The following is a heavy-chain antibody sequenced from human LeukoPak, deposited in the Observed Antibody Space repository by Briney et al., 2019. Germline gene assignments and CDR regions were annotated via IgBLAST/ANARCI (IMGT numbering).Heavy chain of an antibody. CDR1: GFTFSSYA. CDR2: ISYDGSNK. Sequence: PGRSLRLSCAASGFTFSSYAMHWVRQAPGKGLEWEAVISYDGSNKYYADSVKGRFTISRDNSKNTLYLQMNSLRAEDTAVYYCASGGYSSGFDYWGQGTLVTVSS. V-gene: IGHV3-30*01. D-gene: IGHD5-18*01. J-gene: IGHJ4*02. CDR3: ASGGYSSGFDY.